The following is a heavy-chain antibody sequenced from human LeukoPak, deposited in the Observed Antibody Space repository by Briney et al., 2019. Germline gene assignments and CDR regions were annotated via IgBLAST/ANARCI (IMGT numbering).Heavy chain of an antibody. CDR1: GGTVSSYA. CDR2: IIPIFGTA. Sequence: SVKVSCKASGGTVSSYAISWARQAPGQGLEWMGGIIPIFGTANYAQKFQGRVTITADESTSTAYMELSSLRSEDTAVYYCARDRETDTSGSFYYWGQGTPVTVSS. V-gene: IGHV1-69*13. CDR3: ARDRETDTSGSFYY. J-gene: IGHJ4*02. D-gene: IGHD3-10*01.